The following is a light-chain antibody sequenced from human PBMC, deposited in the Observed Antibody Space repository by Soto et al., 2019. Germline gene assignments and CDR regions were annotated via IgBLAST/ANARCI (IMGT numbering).Light chain of an antibody. Sequence: QAVLTQPPSVSGAPGQRVAISCTGNNSNLGAGYDVHWYQQLPGAAPKLVIFGNRNRPSGVPERFSGSKSGTSASLAITGLQAEDEADYYCQAYDYSLTAFVFGGGTKLTVL. J-gene: IGLJ3*02. CDR3: QAYDYSLTAFV. CDR2: GNR. V-gene: IGLV1-40*01. CDR1: NSNLGAGYD.